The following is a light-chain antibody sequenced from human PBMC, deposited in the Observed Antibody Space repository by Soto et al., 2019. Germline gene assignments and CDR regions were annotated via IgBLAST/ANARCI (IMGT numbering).Light chain of an antibody. CDR1: QSITTK. Sequence: IVMTQSPATLSVSPGERATLSCRASQSITTKLAWYQQKPGQAPRLLIYGASTRAAGIPVRFSGSGSGTEFTLTIASLQFEDFAVYYCQEYNDWRLITFGGGTKVDIK. CDR3: QEYNDWRLIT. CDR2: GAS. J-gene: IGKJ4*01. V-gene: IGKV3-15*01.